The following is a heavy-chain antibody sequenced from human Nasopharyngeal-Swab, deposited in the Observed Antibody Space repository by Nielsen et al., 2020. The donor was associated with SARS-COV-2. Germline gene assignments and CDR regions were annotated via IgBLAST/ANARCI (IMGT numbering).Heavy chain of an antibody. D-gene: IGHD4-17*01. V-gene: IGHV3-30*03. CDR3: ARDAPAHYGAFY. J-gene: IGHJ4*02. CDR2: LAHDASSE. CDR1: GFTFSSFG. Sequence: SLNISCAVSGFTFSSFGMHWVRQAPGKGLEWVAFLAHDASSESYGDSVKGRFSISRDTSKNTLYLQMDSLRGEDPAVYYCARDAPAHYGAFYWGRGTLVTVSS.